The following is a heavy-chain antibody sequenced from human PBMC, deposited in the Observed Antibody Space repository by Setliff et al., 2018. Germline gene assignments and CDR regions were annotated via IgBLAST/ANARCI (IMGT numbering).Heavy chain of an antibody. Sequence: PGGSLRLSCVASGFSFRNTKMSWIRQAPGKGLEWVGRIKSAADGGTIEYAAAVNGRFTVSRDDSKNTLCLQMNSLKTEDTALYYCTTDWSPGDSGNYLRPDYWGKGTPVTVSS. D-gene: IGHD3-10*01. CDR2: IKSAADGGTI. V-gene: IGHV3-15*01. CDR3: TTDWSPGDSGNYLRPDY. CDR1: GFSFRNTK. J-gene: IGHJ4*03.